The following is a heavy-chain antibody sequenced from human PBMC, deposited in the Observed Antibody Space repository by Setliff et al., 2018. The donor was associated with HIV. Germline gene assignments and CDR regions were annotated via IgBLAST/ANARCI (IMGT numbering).Heavy chain of an antibody. V-gene: IGHV1-46*01. CDR2: INPSGGST. CDR3: ASARIAAAGFDP. J-gene: IGHJ5*02. D-gene: IGHD6-13*01. CDR1: GYTFTSYY. Sequence: ASVKVSCKASGYTFTSYYMHLVRQAPGQGLEWMGIINPSGGSTSYAQKFQGRVTMTRDTSTSTVYMELSSLRSEDTAVYYCASARIAAAGFDPWGQGTLVTVSS.